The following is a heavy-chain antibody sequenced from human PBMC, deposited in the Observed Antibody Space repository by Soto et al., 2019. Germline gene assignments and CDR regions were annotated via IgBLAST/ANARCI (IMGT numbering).Heavy chain of an antibody. CDR1: GYTFTSYG. CDR3: ASLSRGGGAGDI. V-gene: IGHV1-18*01. J-gene: IGHJ3*02. Sequence: QVQLVQSGAEVKKPGASVKVSCKASGYTFTSYGISWVRQAPGQGLEWMGWISAYNGNTNYAQKLQGRVTMTTDTPTSTAYMELRSLRSDDTAGYHCASLSRGGGAGDIWCQGTMVTVSS. CDR2: ISAYNGNT. D-gene: IGHD2-21*01.